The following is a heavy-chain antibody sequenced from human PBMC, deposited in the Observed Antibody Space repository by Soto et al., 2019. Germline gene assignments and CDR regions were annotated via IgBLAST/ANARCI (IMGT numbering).Heavy chain of an antibody. V-gene: IGHV3-74*01. J-gene: IGHJ6*02. Sequence: PGGSLRLSCAASGFTFSSYWMHWVRQAPGKGLVWVSRINSDGSSTSYADSVKGRFTISRDNAKNTLYLQMNSLRAEDTAVYYCARGELTMVRGVITRYYSYGMDVWGQGTTVTVSS. CDR3: ARGELTMVRGVITRYYSYGMDV. CDR2: INSDGSST. CDR1: GFTFSSYW. D-gene: IGHD3-10*01.